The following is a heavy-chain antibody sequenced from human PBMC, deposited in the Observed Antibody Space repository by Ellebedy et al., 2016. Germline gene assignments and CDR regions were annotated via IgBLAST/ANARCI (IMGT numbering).Heavy chain of an antibody. CDR3: ARDLDSDTAMVSRVFGLLLTPLTSIAY. CDR2: INSDGSST. J-gene: IGHJ4*02. V-gene: IGHV3-74*01. CDR1: GFTFSSYW. D-gene: IGHD5-18*01. Sequence: HTGGSLRLSCAASGFTFSSYWMHWVRQAPGKGLVWVSRINSDGSSTSYADSVKGRFTISRDNAKNTLYLQMNSLRAEDTAVYYCARDLDSDTAMVSRVFGLLLTPLTSIAYWGQGTLVTVSS.